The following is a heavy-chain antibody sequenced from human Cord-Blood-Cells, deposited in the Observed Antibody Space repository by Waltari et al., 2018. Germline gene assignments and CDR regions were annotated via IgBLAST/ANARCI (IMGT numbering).Heavy chain of an antibody. CDR2: ISSSSSYI. CDR3: AREVLGNWYFDL. J-gene: IGHJ2*01. CDR1: GFTFSSYS. V-gene: IGHV3-21*01. Sequence: EVQLVESGGGLVKPGGSLGLSCAASGFTFSSYSMNWVRQAPGKGLEWVSSISSSSSYIYYADSVKGRFTISRDNAKNSLYLQMNSLRAEDTAVYYCAREVLGNWYFDLWGRGTLVTVSS.